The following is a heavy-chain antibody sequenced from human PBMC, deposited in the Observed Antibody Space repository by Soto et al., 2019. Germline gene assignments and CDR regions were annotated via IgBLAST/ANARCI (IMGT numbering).Heavy chain of an antibody. D-gene: IGHD3-16*01. CDR1: GFIFSNYA. CDR3: ARDVSEYVLDV. V-gene: IGHV3-30*09. Sequence: QLHLVESGGGVVQPGSSLRLSCTASGFIFSNYAMHWVRQAPGKGLEWVALISYDGRHIYYADSVKGRFAISRDNSKNTLDLVMNSLRREDTAIYYCARDVSEYVLDVWGQGTTVNVSS. J-gene: IGHJ6*01. CDR2: ISYDGRHI.